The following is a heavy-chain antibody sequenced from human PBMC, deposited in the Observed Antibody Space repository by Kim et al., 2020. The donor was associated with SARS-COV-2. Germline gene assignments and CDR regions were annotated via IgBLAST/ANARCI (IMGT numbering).Heavy chain of an antibody. CDR2: RT. J-gene: IGHJ4*02. CDR3: AKMVVAPATD. D-gene: IGHD5-12*01. Sequence: RTYYADSVKGRFTISRDNSKNTLYLQMNSLRAEDTAVYYCAKMVVAPATDWGQGTLVTVSS. V-gene: IGHV3-23*01.